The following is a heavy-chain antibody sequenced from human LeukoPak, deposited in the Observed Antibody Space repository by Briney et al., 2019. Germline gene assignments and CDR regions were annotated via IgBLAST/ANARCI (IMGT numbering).Heavy chain of an antibody. J-gene: IGHJ4*02. V-gene: IGHV4-4*02. CDR2: IYHSGST. CDR3: ASFLKYYYDSSGVDY. D-gene: IGHD3-22*01. Sequence: PSETLPLTCAVSGGSISSSNWWSWVRQPPGKGLEWIGEIYHSGSTNYNPSLKSRVTISVDKSKNQFSLKLSSVTAADTAVYYCASFLKYYYDSSGVDYWGQGTLVTVSS. CDR1: GGSISSSNW.